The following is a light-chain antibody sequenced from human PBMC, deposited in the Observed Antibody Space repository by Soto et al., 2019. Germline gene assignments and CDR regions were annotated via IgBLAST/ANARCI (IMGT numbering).Light chain of an antibody. J-gene: IGKJ5*01. CDR1: QSVSSSY. V-gene: IGKV3-15*01. Sequence: EIVMTQSPATLSVSPGERATLSCRASQSVSSSYLAWYQQKPGQAPRLLIYGASTRATGIPARFSGSGSGTEFTLTINSLQAEDCAVYYCQQYYNWPRTFGQGTRLEIK. CDR3: QQYYNWPRT. CDR2: GAS.